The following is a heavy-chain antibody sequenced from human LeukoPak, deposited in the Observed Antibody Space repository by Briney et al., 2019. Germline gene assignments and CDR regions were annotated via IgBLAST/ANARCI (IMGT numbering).Heavy chain of an antibody. J-gene: IGHJ4*02. D-gene: IGHD6-13*01. V-gene: IGHV3-23*01. CDR1: GFTFSSYA. Sequence: PGGSLRLSCAASGFTFSSYAMSWVRQAPGKGLEWVSAISGSGGSTYYADSVKGRFAISRDNSKNTLYLQMNSLRAEDTAVYYCAKAPRGGGSSWLDYWGQGTLVTVSS. CDR2: ISGSGGST. CDR3: AKAPRGGGSSWLDY.